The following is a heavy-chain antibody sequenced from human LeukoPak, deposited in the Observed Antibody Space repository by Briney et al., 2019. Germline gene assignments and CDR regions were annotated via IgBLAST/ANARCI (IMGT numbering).Heavy chain of an antibody. D-gene: IGHD3-10*01. CDR3: AKDYGTYYYGSGSSPLDY. V-gene: IGHV3-9*01. CDR2: ISWNSGSI. Sequence: GGSLRLSCAASGFTVSSNYMSWVRQAPGKGLGWVSGISWNSGSIGYADSVKGRFTISRDNAKNSLYLQMNSLRAEDTALYYCAKDYGTYYYGSGSSPLDYWGQGTLVTVSS. CDR1: GFTVSSNY. J-gene: IGHJ4*02.